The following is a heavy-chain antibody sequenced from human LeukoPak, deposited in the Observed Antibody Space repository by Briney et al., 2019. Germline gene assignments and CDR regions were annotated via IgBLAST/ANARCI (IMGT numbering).Heavy chain of an antibody. CDR1: GFTFSSYA. CDR2: ISGSGGST. D-gene: IGHD2-15*01. CDR3: AKALLGYCSGGSCSLFDY. Sequence: PGGSLRLSCAASGFTFSSYAMSWVRQAPGKGLEWVSAISGSGGSTYYADSVKGRFTISRDNSKNTLYLQMNSLRAEGTAVYYCAKALLGYCSGGSCSLFDYWGQGTLVTVSS. V-gene: IGHV3-23*01. J-gene: IGHJ4*02.